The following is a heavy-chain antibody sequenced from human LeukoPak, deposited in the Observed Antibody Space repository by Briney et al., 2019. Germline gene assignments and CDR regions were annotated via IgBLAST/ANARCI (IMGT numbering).Heavy chain of an antibody. Sequence: SETLSLTCTVSGGSISSGSYYWSWIRQPAGKGLEWIGRIYTSGSTNYNPSLKSRVTISVDTSKNQFSLKLSSVTAADTAVYYCARGLKFGGVIDPDYWGQGTLVTVSS. CDR2: IYTSGST. V-gene: IGHV4-61*02. J-gene: IGHJ4*02. D-gene: IGHD3-16*02. CDR3: ARGLKFGGVIDPDY. CDR1: GGSISSGSYY.